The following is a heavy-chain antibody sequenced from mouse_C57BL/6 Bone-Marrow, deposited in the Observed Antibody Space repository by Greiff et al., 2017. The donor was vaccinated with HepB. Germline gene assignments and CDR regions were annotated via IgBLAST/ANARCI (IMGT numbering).Heavy chain of an antibody. CDR2: IYPNSGST. CDR1: GYTFTSYW. V-gene: IGHV1-64*01. Sequence: VQLQQPGAELVKPGASVKLSCKASGYTFTSYWMHWVKQRPGQGLEWIGMIYPNSGSTNYNEKFKSKATLTVDKSSRTAYMQLSSLTSEDSAVYYCARGELRRLFAYWGQGTLVTVSA. J-gene: IGHJ3*01. CDR3: ARGELRRLFAY. D-gene: IGHD2-4*01.